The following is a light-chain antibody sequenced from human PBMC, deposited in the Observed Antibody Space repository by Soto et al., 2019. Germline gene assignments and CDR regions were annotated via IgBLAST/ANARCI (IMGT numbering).Light chain of an antibody. V-gene: IGKV1-5*01. CDR1: QSISTW. Sequence: DIPMTQSPSPLSASVGDRVTLTCRASQSISTWLAWHQQKPGKAPKLLISDASSLETGVPSRFSGSASATDFTPTINRMQPDYFATDYRQQYKSPWTFGQGTKVDI. J-gene: IGKJ1*01. CDR3: QQYKSPWT. CDR2: DAS.